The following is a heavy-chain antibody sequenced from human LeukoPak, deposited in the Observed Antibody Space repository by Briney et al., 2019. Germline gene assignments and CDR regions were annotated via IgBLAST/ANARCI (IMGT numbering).Heavy chain of an antibody. CDR1: GFTISSHG. D-gene: IGHD6-19*01. Sequence: GGSLRLSCAVSGFTISSHGMHWVCQAPGKGPEWVAMIAYHGNSEYYGDSVKGRFTISRDNSKNTLYLQMNSLRVEDTAVYHCAKDWGSGGWYNYFDPWGQGTLVTVSS. V-gene: IGHV3-30*18. J-gene: IGHJ5*02. CDR3: AKDWGSGGWYNYFDP. CDR2: IAYHGNSE.